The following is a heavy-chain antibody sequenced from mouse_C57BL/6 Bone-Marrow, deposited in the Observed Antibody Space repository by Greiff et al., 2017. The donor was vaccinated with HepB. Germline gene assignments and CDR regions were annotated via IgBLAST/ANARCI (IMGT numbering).Heavy chain of an antibody. CDR1: GFNIKNTY. J-gene: IGHJ3*01. Sequence: EVQLVESVAELVRPGASVKLSCTASGFNIKNTYMHWVKQRPEQGLEWIGRIDPANGNTKYAPKFQGKATITADTSSNTAYLQLSSLTSEDTAIYYCAPHYYGSAWFAYWGQGTLVTVSA. V-gene: IGHV14-3*01. D-gene: IGHD1-1*01. CDR3: APHYYGSAWFAY. CDR2: IDPANGNT.